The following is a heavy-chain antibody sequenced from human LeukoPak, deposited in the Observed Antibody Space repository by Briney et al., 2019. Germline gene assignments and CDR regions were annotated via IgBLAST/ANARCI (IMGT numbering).Heavy chain of an antibody. Sequence: GGSLRLSCAASGFSFSTYWMYWVRQAPGKGLLWVSHINPDGATTRFADSVKGRFTISRDNAKNTLYLQMDSLRAEDTALYYCARRHADSTGFDYWGQGALVTVSS. J-gene: IGHJ4*02. CDR1: GFSFSTYW. CDR2: INPDGATT. V-gene: IGHV3-74*01. CDR3: ARRHADSTGFDY. D-gene: IGHD4-11*01.